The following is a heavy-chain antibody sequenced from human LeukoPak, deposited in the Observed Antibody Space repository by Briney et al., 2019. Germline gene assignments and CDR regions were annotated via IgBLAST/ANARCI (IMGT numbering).Heavy chain of an antibody. CDR1: GYTLTELS. CDR3: ATDRSRNSSGYYSP. CDR2: FDPEDGET. Sequence: ASVKVSCKVSGYTLTELSMHWVRQAPGKGLEWMGGFDPEDGETIYAQKFHGRVTMTEDTSTDTAYMELSSLSSDATAVYYCATDRSRNSSGYYSPWGQGTLVTVSS. J-gene: IGHJ5*02. V-gene: IGHV1-24*01. D-gene: IGHD3-22*01.